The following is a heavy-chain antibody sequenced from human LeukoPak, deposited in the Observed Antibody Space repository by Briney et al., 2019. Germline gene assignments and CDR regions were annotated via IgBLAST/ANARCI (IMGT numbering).Heavy chain of an antibody. J-gene: IGHJ3*02. V-gene: IGHV1-69*05. Sequence: SVKVSCKASGGIISTYGIAWVRQAPGQGLEYMGGIVPPFGRVNYAQKFRGRVTMTTDQSSSTVYMELTSLISGDTAVYYCARVFRSLPGTKINAFDIWGQGTMVTVSS. CDR3: ARVFRSLPGTKINAFDI. CDR2: IVPPFGRV. CDR1: GGIISTYG. D-gene: IGHD2-21*02.